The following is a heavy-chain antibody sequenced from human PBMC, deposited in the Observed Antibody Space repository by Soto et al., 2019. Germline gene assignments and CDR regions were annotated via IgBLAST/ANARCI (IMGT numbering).Heavy chain of an antibody. V-gene: IGHV4-34*01. CDR3: ARPGVRGRYYYYGMDV. D-gene: IGHD3-10*01. J-gene: IGHJ6*02. CDR1: GGSFSGYY. CDR2: INHSGST. Sequence: PSETLSLTCAVYGGSFSGYYWSWIRQPPGKGLEWIGEINHSGSTNYNPSLKSRVTISVDTSKNQFSLKLSSVTAADTAVYYCARPGVRGRYYYYGMDVWGQGTTVTVSS.